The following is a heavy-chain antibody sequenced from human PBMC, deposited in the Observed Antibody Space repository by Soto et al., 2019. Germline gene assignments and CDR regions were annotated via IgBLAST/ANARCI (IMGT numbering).Heavy chain of an antibody. CDR2: ISSTSSFT. V-gene: IGHV3-11*06. CDR3: ARRDGYNYFDF. CDR1: GFTFSDSY. J-gene: IGHJ4*02. Sequence: QVQLVESGGGLVKPGGSLRLSCVASGFTFSDSYMSWVRQAPGKGLEWVSYISSTSSFTDYAESVKGRFTISRDNAKNSLFLQMNSLRAGDTALYYCARRDGYNYFDFWGQGTLVSVSS. D-gene: IGHD5-12*01.